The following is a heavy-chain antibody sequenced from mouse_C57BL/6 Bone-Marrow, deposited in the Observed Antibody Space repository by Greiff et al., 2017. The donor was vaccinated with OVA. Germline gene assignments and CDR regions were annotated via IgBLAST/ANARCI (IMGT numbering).Heavy chain of an antibody. CDR2: ISSGSSTI. CDR3: ARQAFITTVADFDY. D-gene: IGHD1-1*01. J-gene: IGHJ2*01. CDR1: GFTFSDYG. V-gene: IGHV5-17*01. Sequence: EVQLVESGGGLVKPGGSLKLSCAASGFTFSDYGMHWVRQAPEKGLEWVAYISSGSSTIYYADTVKGRFTISRDNAKNTLFLQMTSLRSEDTAMYYGARQAFITTVADFDYWGQGTTLTVSS.